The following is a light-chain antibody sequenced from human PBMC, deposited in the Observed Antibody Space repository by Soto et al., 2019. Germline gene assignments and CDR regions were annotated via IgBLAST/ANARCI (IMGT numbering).Light chain of an antibody. J-gene: IGKJ1*01. Sequence: IGMTQSPGTLSVSTGERATLSCRASHTISSSYLAWYQQKPGQAPRLLMYGISRRATGIPDRFSGSGSGTDFTLTITRLEPEDFAVYYCQQYVTSSPRTFGQGTKVDI. CDR1: HTISSSY. V-gene: IGKV3-20*01. CDR3: QQYVTSSPRT. CDR2: GIS.